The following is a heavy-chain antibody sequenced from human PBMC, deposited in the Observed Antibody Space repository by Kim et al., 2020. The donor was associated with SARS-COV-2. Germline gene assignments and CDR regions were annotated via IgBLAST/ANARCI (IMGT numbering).Heavy chain of an antibody. CDR3: ARDAFLGGFKQWLAGGYFDY. J-gene: IGHJ4*02. CDR2: IWYDGSNK. Sequence: GGSLRLSCAASGFTFSSYGMHWVRQAPGKGLEWVAVIWYDGSNKYYADSVKGRFTISRDNSKNTLYLQMNSLRAEDTAVYYCARDAFLGGFKQWLAGGYFDYWGQGTLVTVSS. CDR1: GFTFSSYG. D-gene: IGHD6-19*01. V-gene: IGHV3-33*01.